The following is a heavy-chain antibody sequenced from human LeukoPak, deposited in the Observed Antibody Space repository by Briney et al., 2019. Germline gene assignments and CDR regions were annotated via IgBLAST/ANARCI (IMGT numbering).Heavy chain of an antibody. CDR2: IYTSGST. CDR3: ARVRYPEASPIFGVGLGLGYYFDY. J-gene: IGHJ4*02. CDR1: GGSFSGYY. D-gene: IGHD3-3*01. V-gene: IGHV4-59*10. Sequence: SETLSLTCAVYGGSFSGYYWSWIRQPAGKGLEWIGRIYTSGSTNYNPSLKSRVTMSVDTSKNQFSLKLSSVTAADTAVYYCARVRYPEASPIFGVGLGLGYYFDYWGQGTLVTVSS.